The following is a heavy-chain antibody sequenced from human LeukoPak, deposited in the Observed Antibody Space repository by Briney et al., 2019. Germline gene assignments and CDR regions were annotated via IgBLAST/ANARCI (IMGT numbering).Heavy chain of an antibody. V-gene: IGHV4-59*01. Sequence: PSETLSLTCTVSGGSINSYYWSWIRQPPGKGLEWIGHMYYSGGTNYNPSLKSRVTISVDTSKNQFSLKLSSVTAADTAVYYCTRRCNDAYTLYCFDYWGQGTLVTVSS. D-gene: IGHD5-24*01. CDR2: MYYSGGT. CDR1: GGSINSYY. J-gene: IGHJ4*02. CDR3: TRRCNDAYTLYCFDY.